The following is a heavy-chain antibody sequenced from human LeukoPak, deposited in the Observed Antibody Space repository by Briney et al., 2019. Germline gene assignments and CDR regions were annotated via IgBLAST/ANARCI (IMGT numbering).Heavy chain of an antibody. J-gene: IGHJ4*02. CDR2: FSGGGSST. V-gene: IGHV3-23*01. D-gene: IGHD3-10*01. CDR3: ARSFFYGSGSYSLYYFDY. CDR1: GFTFSIFA. Sequence: PGGSLRLSCAASGFTFSIFAMSLVGQGPGKGLYRVSTFSGGGSSTYYADSVKGRFTISRDNSKNTLHLHMISLRAEDTAVYYCARSFFYGSGSYSLYYFDYWGQGTLVTVSS.